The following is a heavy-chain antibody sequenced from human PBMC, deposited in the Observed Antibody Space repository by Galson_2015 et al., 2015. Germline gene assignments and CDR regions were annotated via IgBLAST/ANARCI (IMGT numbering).Heavy chain of an antibody. CDR1: GFTFSSYA. CDR2: TSYDGSNK. J-gene: IGHJ6*02. Sequence: SLRLSCAASGFTFSSYAMHWVRQAPGKGLEWVAVTSYDGSNKYYADSVKGRFTISRDNSKNTLYLQMNSLRAEDTAVYYCARVLAAAGIYYYGMDVWGQGTTVTVSS. V-gene: IGHV3-30*14. CDR3: ARVLAAAGIYYYGMDV. D-gene: IGHD6-13*01.